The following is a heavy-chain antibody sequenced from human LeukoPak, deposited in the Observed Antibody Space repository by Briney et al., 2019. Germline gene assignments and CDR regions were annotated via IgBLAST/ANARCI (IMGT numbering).Heavy chain of an antibody. J-gene: IGHJ3*02. V-gene: IGHV3-21*01. CDR1: GFTFSSYS. CDR3: ARDKTTPGGAFDI. Sequence: GGSLRLSCAASGFTFSSYSMNWVRQAPGKGLEWVSSISSSSSYIYYADSVKGRFTISRDNAKNSLYLQMNSLRAEDTAVYYCARDKTTPGGAFDIWGQGTMVTVSS. CDR2: ISSSSSYI. D-gene: IGHD1-14*01.